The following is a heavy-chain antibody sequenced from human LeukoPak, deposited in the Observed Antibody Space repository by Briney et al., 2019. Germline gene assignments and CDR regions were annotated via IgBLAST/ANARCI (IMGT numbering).Heavy chain of an antibody. D-gene: IGHD6-6*01. CDR2: IDTSGAYT. CDR3: ARIRPSYYFDY. CDR1: GFTFTSYA. J-gene: IGHJ4*02. Sequence: PGGSLRLSCAASGFTFTSYAMSWVRQAPAKGLEWVSAIDTSGAYTYYADSVKGRFTISRDNSKNTLYLQMNSLRVEDTAVYYCARIRPSYYFDYWGQGTLVTVSS. V-gene: IGHV3-23*01.